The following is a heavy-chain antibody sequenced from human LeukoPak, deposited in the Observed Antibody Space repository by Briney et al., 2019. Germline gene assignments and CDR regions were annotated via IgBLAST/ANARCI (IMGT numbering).Heavy chain of an antibody. J-gene: IGHJ3*02. CDR3: ARENNLSDAFDI. D-gene: IGHD1-14*01. CDR1: GGTFSSYA. CDR2: IIPILGIA. V-gene: IGHV1-69*04. Sequence: SVKASCKASGGTFSSYAISWVRQAPGQGLEWMGRIIPILGIANYAQKFQGRVTITADKSTSTAYMELSSLRSEDTAVYYCARENNLSDAFDIWGQGTMVTVSS.